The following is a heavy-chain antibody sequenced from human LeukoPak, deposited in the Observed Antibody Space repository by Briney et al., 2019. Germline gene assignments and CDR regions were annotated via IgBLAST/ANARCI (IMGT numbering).Heavy chain of an antibody. V-gene: IGHV4-59*08. CDR1: GGPISSYY. D-gene: IGHD1-1*01. CDR3: ARHSERGGPFDI. Sequence: SETLSLTCTVSGGPISSYYWSWIRQPPGKGLESIGYIYYSGSTNYNPSLKSRVSISVDTSKNQFSLELSSVTAADTAVYYCARHSERGGPFDIWGQGTMVTVSS. CDR2: IYYSGST. J-gene: IGHJ3*02.